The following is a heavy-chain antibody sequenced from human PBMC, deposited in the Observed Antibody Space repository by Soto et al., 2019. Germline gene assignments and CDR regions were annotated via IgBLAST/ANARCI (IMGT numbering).Heavy chain of an antibody. V-gene: IGHV3-9*01. Sequence: PGRSLTLAGEPSGFRFNNTLRNWVRQAPGKGLEWVSGISWNSGSIGYADSVKGRFTISRDNSKKTLHLQMNSLRPEDTAVYYCARVSGGDGWGQGTTVTVSS. CDR2: ISWNSGSI. CDR1: GFRFNNTL. J-gene: IGHJ6*02. CDR3: ARVSGGDG.